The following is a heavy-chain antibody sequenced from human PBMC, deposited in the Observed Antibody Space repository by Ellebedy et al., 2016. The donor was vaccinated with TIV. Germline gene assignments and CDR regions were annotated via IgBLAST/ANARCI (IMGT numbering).Heavy chain of an antibody. D-gene: IGHD1-26*01. CDR3: ARDGIVGGPTEYYFDS. CDR1: GFTFTYTW. CDR2: ISQDGSAK. J-gene: IGHJ4*02. V-gene: IGHV3-7*01. Sequence: PGGSLRLSCATSGFTFTYTWMHWIRQAPGKGLQWVASISQDGSAKYYVDSVKGRFTISRDNAKNTLYVQMNSLRAEDTAVYYCARDGIVGGPTEYYFDSWGQGTLVTVSS.